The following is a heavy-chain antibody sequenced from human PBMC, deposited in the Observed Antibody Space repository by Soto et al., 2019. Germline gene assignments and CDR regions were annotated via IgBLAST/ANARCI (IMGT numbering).Heavy chain of an antibody. CDR2: ISAYNGNT. Sequence: ASVKVSCKASGYTFTSYGISWVRQAPGQGLEWMGWISAYNGNTNYAQKLQGRVTMTTDTSTSTAYMELRSLRSDDTAVYYCAGSIAAAGPWGMDVWGQGTTVTVSS. V-gene: IGHV1-18*04. J-gene: IGHJ6*02. D-gene: IGHD6-13*01. CDR1: GYTFTSYG. CDR3: AGSIAAAGPWGMDV.